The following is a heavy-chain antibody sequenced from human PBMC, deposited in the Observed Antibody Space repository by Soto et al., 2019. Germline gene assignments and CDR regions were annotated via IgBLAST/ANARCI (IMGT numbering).Heavy chain of an antibody. V-gene: IGHV3-13*01. CDR1: GFTFSSYD. J-gene: IGHJ6*02. Sequence: GGSLRLSCVASGFTFSSYDMHWVRQAPGKGLEWVTGIGTAGDTYYPGSVKGRFTISRENAKNTLYLQMNSLRGEDTAVYYCSRLRTIAIFGGPTNSDGMDVWGQGTTVTVSS. D-gene: IGHD3-3*01. CDR2: IGTAGDT. CDR3: SRLRTIAIFGGPTNSDGMDV.